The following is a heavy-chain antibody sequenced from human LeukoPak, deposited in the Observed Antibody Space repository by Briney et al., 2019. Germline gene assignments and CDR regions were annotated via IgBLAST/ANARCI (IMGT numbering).Heavy chain of an antibody. J-gene: IGHJ3*02. V-gene: IGHV3-9*01. Sequence: PGRSLRLSCAASGFTFDDYAMHWVRQAPGKGLECVSCISWNSGSIGYADSVKGRFTISRDNAKNSLYLQMNSLRAEDTALYYCAKDISSNLWGNAFDIWGQGTMVTVSS. CDR2: ISWNSGSI. D-gene: IGHD3-16*01. CDR1: GFTFDDYA. CDR3: AKDISSNLWGNAFDI.